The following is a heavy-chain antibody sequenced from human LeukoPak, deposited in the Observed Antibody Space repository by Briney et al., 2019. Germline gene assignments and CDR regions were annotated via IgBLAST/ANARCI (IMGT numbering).Heavy chain of an antibody. CDR2: INHSGST. CDR1: GGSFSGYY. CDR3: ARGRPHLRQNWFDP. J-gene: IGHJ5*02. Sequence: SETLSLTCAVYGGSFSGYYWSWIRQPPGKGLEWIGEINHSGSTNYNPSLKSRVTISVDTSKNQLSLKLSSVTAADTAVYYCARGRPHLRQNWFDPWGQGTLVTVSS. V-gene: IGHV4-34*01. D-gene: IGHD6-6*01.